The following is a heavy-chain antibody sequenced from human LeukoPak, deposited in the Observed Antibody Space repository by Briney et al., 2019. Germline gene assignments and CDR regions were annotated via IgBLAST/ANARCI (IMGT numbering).Heavy chain of an antibody. CDR3: AKGYYDFWSGYLPFDY. D-gene: IGHD3-3*01. J-gene: IGHJ4*02. CDR1: GFTFSSYG. Sequence: PGGSLRLSCAASGFTFSSYGIHWVRQAPGKGLEWVAFIRYDGSNKYYADSVKGRFTISRDNSKNTLYLQMNSLRAEDTAVYYCAKGYYDFWSGYLPFDYWGQGTLVTVSS. CDR2: IRYDGSNK. V-gene: IGHV3-30*02.